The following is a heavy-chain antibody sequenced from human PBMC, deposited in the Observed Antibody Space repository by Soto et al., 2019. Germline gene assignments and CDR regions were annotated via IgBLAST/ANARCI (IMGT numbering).Heavy chain of an antibody. V-gene: IGHV4-30-4*01. Sequence: SETLSLTCTVSGGSISSGDYYWSWIRQPPGKGPEWLGYIYYSGSTYYNPSLKSRVTISVDTSKNQCSLKLSSVTGGDTAVYYCARDSRRITMVRGVIMVGYYGMDVWGQGTTVTVSS. D-gene: IGHD3-10*01. CDR3: ARDSRRITMVRGVIMVGYYGMDV. J-gene: IGHJ6*02. CDR2: IYYSGST. CDR1: GGSISSGDYY.